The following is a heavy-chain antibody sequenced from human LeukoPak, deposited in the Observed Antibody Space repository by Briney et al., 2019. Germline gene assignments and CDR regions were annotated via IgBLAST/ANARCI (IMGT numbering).Heavy chain of an antibody. V-gene: IGHV3-30*03. CDR1: GFTFSSYS. J-gene: IGHJ4*02. CDR3: ARAGPSSSWHQFDY. CDR2: ISYDGSNK. Sequence: GGSLRLSCEASGFTFSSYSMNWVRQAPGKGLEGVAVISYDGSNKYYADSVKGRFTISRDNSKNTLYLQMNRLGAEDTAVYYCARAGPSSSWHQFDYWGQGTLVTVSS. D-gene: IGHD6-13*01.